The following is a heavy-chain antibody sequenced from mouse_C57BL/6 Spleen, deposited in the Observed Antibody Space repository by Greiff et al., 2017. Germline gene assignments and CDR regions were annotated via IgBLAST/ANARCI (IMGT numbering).Heavy chain of an antibody. CDR2: IWSGGST. CDR3: ARNWDYDYDRGFAY. Sequence: VMLVESGPGLVQPSQSLSITCTVSGFSLTSYGVHWVRQSPGKGLEWLGVIWSGGSTDYNAAFISRLSISKDNSKSQVFFKMNSLQADDTAIYYCARNWDYDYDRGFAYGGQGTLVTVSA. D-gene: IGHD2-4*01. J-gene: IGHJ3*01. CDR1: GFSLTSYG. V-gene: IGHV2-2*01.